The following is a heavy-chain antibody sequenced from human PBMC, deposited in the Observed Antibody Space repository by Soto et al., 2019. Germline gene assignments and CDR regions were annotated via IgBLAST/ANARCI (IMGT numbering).Heavy chain of an antibody. D-gene: IGHD3-3*01. V-gene: IGHV3-33*01. CDR2: IWYDASNE. Sequence: QVQLVESGGGVVQPGRSLRLSCAASGFTFSDYEFHWVRQAPGKGLEWVAVIWYDASNEHYADSVKGRFTISRDNSKNTLSLQMHSLRVEDTATYYCARVLRGSVFGVVDLWGQGTLVSVSS. J-gene: IGHJ5*02. CDR1: GFTFSDYE. CDR3: ARVLRGSVFGVVDL.